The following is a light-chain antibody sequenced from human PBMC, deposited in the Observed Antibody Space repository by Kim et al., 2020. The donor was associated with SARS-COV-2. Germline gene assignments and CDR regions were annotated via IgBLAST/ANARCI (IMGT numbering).Light chain of an antibody. Sequence: QSVLTQPRSVSGSPGQPVTISCTGTSSDVGAYNYVSWYQLNPGKAPKLMIYDVSERPSGVPDRFSGSKSGNTASLTISGLQAEDEADYYCCSYAGMYTHVVFGGGTQLTVL. V-gene: IGLV2-11*01. J-gene: IGLJ2*01. CDR2: DVS. CDR1: SSDVGAYNY. CDR3: CSYAGMYTHVV.